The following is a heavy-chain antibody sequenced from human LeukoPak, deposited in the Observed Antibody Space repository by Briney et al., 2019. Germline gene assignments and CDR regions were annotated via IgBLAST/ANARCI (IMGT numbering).Heavy chain of an antibody. Sequence: GGSLRLSCTVSGFTVSSNSMSWVRQAPGKGLEWVAVIVYDGSSKYYADSVKGRFTISRDNSKNTLYLQMNSLKTEDTAVYYCARDLSAVAGTALFDPWGQGTLVTVSS. V-gene: IGHV3-30*04. CDR2: IVYDGSSK. CDR1: GFTVSSNS. CDR3: ARDLSAVAGTALFDP. J-gene: IGHJ5*02. D-gene: IGHD6-19*01.